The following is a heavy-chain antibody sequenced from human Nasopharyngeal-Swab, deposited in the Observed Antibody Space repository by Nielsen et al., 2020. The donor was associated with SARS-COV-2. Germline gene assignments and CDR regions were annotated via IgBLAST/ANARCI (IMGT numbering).Heavy chain of an antibody. D-gene: IGHD1-1*01. CDR1: GGAFSGLY. CDR2: INPSGST. J-gene: IGHJ6*02. V-gene: IGHV4-34*01. Sequence: SETLSLTCAVYGGAFSGLYWSWIRQSPGEGLEWIGEINPSGSTDYNPSLKSRVSMSVDTSKNQVFLNLRSVTAADTALYYCARGRRERAPRYYYYGMDVWGQGTTVTVS. CDR3: ARGRRERAPRYYYYGMDV.